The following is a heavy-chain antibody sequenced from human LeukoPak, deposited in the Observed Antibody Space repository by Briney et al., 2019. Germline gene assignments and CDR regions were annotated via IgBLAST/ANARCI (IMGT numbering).Heavy chain of an antibody. J-gene: IGHJ6*03. Sequence: GGSLRLSCAASGITVSTNYMSWVRQAPGKGLEWVSIIYSGGATFYADSVKGRFTISRDNSKNTLYLQMNSLRAEDTAVYYCAKYRRPPKYYMDVWGKGTTVTVSS. V-gene: IGHV3-53*01. D-gene: IGHD1-14*01. CDR1: GITVSTNY. CDR3: AKYRRPPKYYMDV. CDR2: IYSGGAT.